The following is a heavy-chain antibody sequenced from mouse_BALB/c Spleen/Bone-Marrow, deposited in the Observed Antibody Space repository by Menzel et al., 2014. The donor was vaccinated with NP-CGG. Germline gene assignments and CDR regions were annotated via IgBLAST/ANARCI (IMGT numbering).Heavy chain of an antibody. CDR2: ISNGGGST. J-gene: IGHJ4*01. V-gene: IGHV5-12*02. Sequence: EVLLVESGGGLVQPGGSLKLSCATSGFTFSDYYMYWVRQTPEKRLEWVAYISNGGGSTYYPDTVKGRFTISRDNAKNTLDLQMSRLKSEDTAMYYCARHVYGNYGAMDYWGQGTSVTVSS. CDR1: GFTFSDYY. CDR3: ARHVYGNYGAMDY. D-gene: IGHD2-1*01.